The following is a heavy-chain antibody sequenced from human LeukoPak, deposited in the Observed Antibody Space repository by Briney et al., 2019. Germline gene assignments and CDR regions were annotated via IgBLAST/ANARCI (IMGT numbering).Heavy chain of an antibody. D-gene: IGHD3-10*01. V-gene: IGHV4-34*01. CDR2: INHSGST. CDR1: GGSFSGYY. Sequence: PSETLSLTCAVYGGSFSGYYWSWIRQPPGKGLEWIGEINHSGSTNYNPSLKSRVTISVDTSKNQFSLKLGSVTAADTAVYYCARGFMVRGVSPFDYWGQGTLVTVSS. J-gene: IGHJ4*02. CDR3: ARGFMVRGVSPFDY.